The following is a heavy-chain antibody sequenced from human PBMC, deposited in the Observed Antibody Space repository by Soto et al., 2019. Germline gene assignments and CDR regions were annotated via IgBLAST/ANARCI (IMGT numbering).Heavy chain of an antibody. J-gene: IGHJ5*02. D-gene: IGHD3-10*01. CDR2: TYYRSKWYN. CDR1: GDSVSSNSAA. V-gene: IGHV6-1*01. Sequence: PSQTLSLTCAISGDSVSSNSAAWNWIRQSPSRGLEWLGRTYYRSKWYNDYAVSVKSRITINPDTSKNQFSLQLNSVTPEDTAVYYCARDLQVEYYYGSGSPENWFDPWGQATLVTVSS. CDR3: ARDLQVEYYYGSGSPENWFDP.